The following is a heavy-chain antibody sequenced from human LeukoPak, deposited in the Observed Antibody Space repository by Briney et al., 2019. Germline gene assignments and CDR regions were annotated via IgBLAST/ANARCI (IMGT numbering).Heavy chain of an antibody. J-gene: IGHJ4*02. Sequence: GGSLRLSCAASGFTFSSYSMNWVRQAPGKGLEWVSSISSSSSYIYYADSVKGRFTISRDNAKNSLYLQMNSLRAEDTAVYYCARAMQGSSTSCCWGQGTLVTVSS. CDR2: ISSSSSYI. CDR3: ARAMQGSSTSCC. D-gene: IGHD2-2*01. CDR1: GFTFSSYS. V-gene: IGHV3-21*01.